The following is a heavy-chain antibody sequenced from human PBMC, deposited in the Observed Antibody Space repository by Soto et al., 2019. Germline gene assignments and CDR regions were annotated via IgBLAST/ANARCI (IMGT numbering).Heavy chain of an antibody. Sequence: GASVKVSCKASGYTFTSYDINWVRQATGQGLEWMGWISPHNGNTNYAQKLQGRVTMTTDTSTNTAYMELRSLRSDDTAVYYCVRDGNLVTYPFDNWGQGTLVTVSS. CDR1: GYTFTSYD. CDR2: ISPHNGNT. V-gene: IGHV1-18*01. J-gene: IGHJ4*02. CDR3: VRDGNLVTYPFDN. D-gene: IGHD3-9*01.